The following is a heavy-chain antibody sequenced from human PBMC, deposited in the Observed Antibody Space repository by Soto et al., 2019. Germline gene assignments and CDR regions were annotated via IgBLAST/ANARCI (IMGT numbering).Heavy chain of an antibody. V-gene: IGHV3-23*01. Sequence: DVQLLESGGGLVQPGGSLRLSCVASGFSFNKYAMIWVRQAPGKGQEWVSGITGIGNTIEYTASVKGRFTISRDNSKNTVYLQMDGLRAEDTAMYYCAKDDVAGDGLWLVSDWGQGIPVTVS. D-gene: IGHD2-21*02. CDR3: AKDDVAGDGLWLVSD. CDR1: GFSFNKYA. J-gene: IGHJ4*02. CDR2: ITGIGNTI.